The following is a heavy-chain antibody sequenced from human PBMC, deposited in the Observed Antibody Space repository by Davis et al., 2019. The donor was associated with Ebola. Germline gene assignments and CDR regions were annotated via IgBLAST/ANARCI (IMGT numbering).Heavy chain of an antibody. J-gene: IGHJ5*02. CDR1: GGSFSGYY. Sequence: SETLSLTCAVYGGSFSGYYWNWIRQPPGKGLEWIGEINHRGSTNYNPSLKRRVTISVDTSKNQFSLKLSSVTAADTAVYYCARASGYYLSWFDPWGQGTLVTVSS. CDR3: ARASGYYLSWFDP. CDR2: INHRGST. D-gene: IGHD3-22*01. V-gene: IGHV4-34*01.